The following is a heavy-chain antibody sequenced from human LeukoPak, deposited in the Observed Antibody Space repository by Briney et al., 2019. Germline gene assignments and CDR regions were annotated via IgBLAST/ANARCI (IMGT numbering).Heavy chain of an antibody. J-gene: IGHJ4*02. CDR3: AKEVLRYFDF. V-gene: IGHV3-9*01. D-gene: IGHD3-3*01. Sequence: GGSLRLSCAASGFIFDDYAMHWVRQAPGRGLEWVSAISWNSDYKGYADSVKGRFTISRDNAKNSLYLQMNNVRPEDTAIYYCAKEVLRYFDFWGQGTLVAVSS. CDR1: GFIFDDYA. CDR2: ISWNSDYK.